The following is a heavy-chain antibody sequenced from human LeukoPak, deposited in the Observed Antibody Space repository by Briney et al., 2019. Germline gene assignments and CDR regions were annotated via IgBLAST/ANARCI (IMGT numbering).Heavy chain of an antibody. D-gene: IGHD5-18*01. CDR3: ARGVYSYKD. J-gene: IGHJ4*02. CDR1: GLSFSGYY. CDR2: ITHSGST. V-gene: IGHV4-34*01. Sequence: PGETLSLTCAVYGLSFSGYYLSWIRQPLGKGLEWVGDITHSGSTNFHPSLKSRVTIPVDASKNQFSQRLNSVTAAYTAVYYCARGVYSYKDWGQGTLVTVSS.